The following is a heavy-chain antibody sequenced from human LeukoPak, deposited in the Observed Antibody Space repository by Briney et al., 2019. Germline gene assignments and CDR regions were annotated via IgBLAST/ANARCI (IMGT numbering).Heavy chain of an antibody. D-gene: IGHD2-2*01. Sequence: SETLSLTCTVSGGSISSGGYYWSWIRQPPGKGLEWIGEINHSGSTNYNPSLKSRVTISVDTSKNQFSLKLSSVTAADTAVYYCASSWGDCSSTSCYPGAPYGMDVWGQGTTVTVSS. CDR2: INHSGST. CDR3: ASSWGDCSSTSCYPGAPYGMDV. J-gene: IGHJ6*02. V-gene: IGHV4-39*07. CDR1: GGSISSGGYY.